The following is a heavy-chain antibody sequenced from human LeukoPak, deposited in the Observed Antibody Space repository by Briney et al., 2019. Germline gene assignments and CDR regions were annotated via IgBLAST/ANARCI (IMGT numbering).Heavy chain of an antibody. D-gene: IGHD6-13*01. Sequence: SETLSLTCTVSGDSISSSSSYWGWIRQPPGEGLEWIGSIYYSGSTYYNPSLKSRVTISVDTSKNQFSLKLSSVTAADTAVYYCARQSSSYGRGLRKYYFDYWGQGTLVTVSS. CDR1: GDSISSSSSY. CDR2: IYYSGST. CDR3: ARQSSSYGRGLRKYYFDY. J-gene: IGHJ4*02. V-gene: IGHV4-39*01.